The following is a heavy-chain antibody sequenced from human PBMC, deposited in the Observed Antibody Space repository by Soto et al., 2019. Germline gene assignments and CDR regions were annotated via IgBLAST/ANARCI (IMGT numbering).Heavy chain of an antibody. Sequence: SETLSLTCAVSSGSISSSNWWSWVRQPPGKGLEWIGEIYHSGSTNYNPSLKSRVTISVDKSKNQFSLKLSSVTAADTAVYYCARRNYDFWSGSPRNNWFDPWGQGTLVTVSS. J-gene: IGHJ5*02. D-gene: IGHD3-3*01. V-gene: IGHV4-4*02. CDR3: ARRNYDFWSGSPRNNWFDP. CDR2: IYHSGST. CDR1: SGSISSSNW.